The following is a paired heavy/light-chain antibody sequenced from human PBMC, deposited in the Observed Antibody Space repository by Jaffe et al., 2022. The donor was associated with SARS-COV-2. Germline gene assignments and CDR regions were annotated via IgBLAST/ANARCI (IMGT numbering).Heavy chain of an antibody. D-gene: IGHD3-22*01. Sequence: QVQLVQSGAEVKKPGASVKVSCKASGYTFTSYGISWVRQAPGQGLEWMGWISAYSGNTDYAQKLQGRVTMTTDTSTTTAYMELRSLRSDDTAVYYCARAPSYDTSTYASDCWGQGTLVTVSS. V-gene: IGHV1-18*01. CDR1: GYTFTSYG. CDR2: ISAYSGNT. J-gene: IGHJ4*02. CDR3: ARAPSYDTSTYASDC.
Light chain of an antibody. V-gene: IGKV3-20*01. Sequence: EIVLTQSPGTLSLSPGERATLSCRASQSVSSSYLAWYQRKPGQAPRLLIYGTSSRATGIPDRFSGSGSGTDFTLTISRLEPEDFAVYYCQQYGISPSTFGQGTKLEIK. J-gene: IGKJ2*01. CDR1: QSVSSSY. CDR3: QQYGISPST. CDR2: GTS.